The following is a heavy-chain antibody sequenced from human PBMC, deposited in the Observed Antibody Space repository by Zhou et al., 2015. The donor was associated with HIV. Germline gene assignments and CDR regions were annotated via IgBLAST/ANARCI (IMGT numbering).Heavy chain of an antibody. CDR3: ARESGLVTTVIHGDGMDV. D-gene: IGHD4-11*01. Sequence: QVQLVQSGAEVKKPGSSVKVSCKASGGTFSSYAISWVRQAPGQGLEWMGGIIPIFGTANYAQKFQGRVTITADESTSTAYMELSSLRSEDTAVYYCARESGLVTTVIHGDGMDVWGQGTTVTVSS. CDR1: GGTFSSYA. J-gene: IGHJ6*02. CDR2: IIPIFGTA. V-gene: IGHV1-69*01.